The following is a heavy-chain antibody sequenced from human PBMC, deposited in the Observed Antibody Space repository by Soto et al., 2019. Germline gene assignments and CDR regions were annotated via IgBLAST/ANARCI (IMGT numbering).Heavy chain of an antibody. CDR3: AGGYPRSIFSAAVGTSYWFDA. Sequence: QVQLQQWGAGLLRPSETLSLTCAVYGGSFRGHYWSSIRQSPGKGLEWIAEINHRGTTNHNPSLKSRVTLTVETSKIQFSARLKSVSAADAALYYSAGGYPRSIFSAAVGTSYWFDAWGQGTVVTVS. V-gene: IGHV4-34*01. CDR1: GGSFRGHY. CDR2: INHRGTT. J-gene: IGHJ5*02. D-gene: IGHD6-19*01.